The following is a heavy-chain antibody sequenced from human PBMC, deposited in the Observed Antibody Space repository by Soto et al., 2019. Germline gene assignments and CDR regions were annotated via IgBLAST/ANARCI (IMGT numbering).Heavy chain of an antibody. D-gene: IGHD3-22*01. J-gene: IGHJ4*02. CDR3: ARMGYYDNSDYQPY. CDR2: LSDSGGSI. Sequence: SLRLSCTASGFTFSRHAMTWVRQAPGKGLEWVSGLSDSGGSIYYADSVKGRFTISRDNSMNTLYLQMNTLRAEDTAVYYCARMGYYDNSDYQPYWGQGTLVTVSS. V-gene: IGHV3-23*01. CDR1: GFTFSRHA.